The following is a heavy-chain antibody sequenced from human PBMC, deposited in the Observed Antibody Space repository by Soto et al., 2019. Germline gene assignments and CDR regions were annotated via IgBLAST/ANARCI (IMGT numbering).Heavy chain of an antibody. CDR2: ISSSSSTI. CDR1: GFTFSSYS. V-gene: IGHV3-48*01. D-gene: IGHD4-17*01. Sequence: EVQLVESGGGLVQPGGSLRLSCAASGFTFSSYSMNWVRQAPGKGLEWVSYISSSSSTIYYADSVKGRFTISRDNAKNSLYLQMNSLRAEDTAVYYCARNDYGDISDYWGQGTLVTVSS. J-gene: IGHJ4*02. CDR3: ARNDYGDISDY.